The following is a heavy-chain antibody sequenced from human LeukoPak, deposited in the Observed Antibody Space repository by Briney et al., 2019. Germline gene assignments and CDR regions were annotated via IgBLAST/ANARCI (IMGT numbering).Heavy chain of an antibody. V-gene: IGHV1-3*04. Sequence: ASVKVSCKASGYTFTRYAMHWVRQAPGQSLDWLGWVNTGNGNTKYSPKFQGRITLSRDTSANTVYMEVTSLRSEDTAVYYCATRSESSYGGVFDFWGQGSLVTVPS. D-gene: IGHD3-3*01. CDR2: VNTGNGNT. CDR1: GYTFTRYA. CDR3: ATRSESSYGGVFDF. J-gene: IGHJ4*02.